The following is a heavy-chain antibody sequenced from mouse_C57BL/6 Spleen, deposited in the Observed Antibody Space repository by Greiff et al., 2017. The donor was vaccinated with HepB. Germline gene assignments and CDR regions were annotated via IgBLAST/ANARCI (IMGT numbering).Heavy chain of an antibody. V-gene: IGHV1-78*01. J-gene: IGHJ4*01. CDR2: IYPRDGST. Sequence: QVQLQQSDAELVKPGASVKISCKVSGYTITDHTIHWMKQRPEQGLEWIGYIYPRDGSTKYNEKFKGKATLTADKSSSTAYMQLNSLTSEDSAVYFCAGGHYCGSSAYYAMDYWGQGTTVTVSS. CDR3: AGGHYCGSSAYYAMDY. CDR1: GYTITDHT. D-gene: IGHD1-1*01.